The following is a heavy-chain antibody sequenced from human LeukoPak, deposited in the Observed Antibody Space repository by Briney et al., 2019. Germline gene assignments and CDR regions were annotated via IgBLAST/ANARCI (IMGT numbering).Heavy chain of an antibody. CDR1: GFTFSRYW. V-gene: IGHV3-7*01. Sequence: TGGSLRLSREASGFTFSRYWMSWVRQAPGKGLEWVANIKQDGSEKYYVDSVKGRFTISRDNAKNSLYLQMNSLRAEETAVYYCARTGHSSGWSAYFDYWGQGTLVTVSS. J-gene: IGHJ4*02. CDR3: ARTGHSSGWSAYFDY. CDR2: IKQDGSEK. D-gene: IGHD6-19*01.